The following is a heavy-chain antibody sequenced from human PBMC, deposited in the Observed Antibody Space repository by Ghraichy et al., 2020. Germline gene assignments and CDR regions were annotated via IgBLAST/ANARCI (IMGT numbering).Heavy chain of an antibody. Sequence: GESLNISCKGSGYSFSSYWIGWVRQMPGKGLEWMGIIYPGDSDARYSPSFQGQVTFSADKSISTAYLQWSSLRASDTAMYYCAGWTSETPYYFDYWGQGTLVSVSS. CDR2: IYPGDSDA. CDR3: AGWTSETPYYFDY. J-gene: IGHJ4*02. V-gene: IGHV5-51*01. CDR1: GYSFSSYW. D-gene: IGHD3/OR15-3a*01.